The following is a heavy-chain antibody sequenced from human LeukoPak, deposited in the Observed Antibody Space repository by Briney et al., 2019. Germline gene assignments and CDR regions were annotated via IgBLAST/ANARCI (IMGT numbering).Heavy chain of an antibody. V-gene: IGHV1-18*01. Sequence: ASVTVSCTASGYTFTSYGISWVRQAPGQGLEWMGWISAYNGNTNYAQKLQGRVTMTTDTSTSTAYMELRSLRSDDTAVYYCARFAVDDFWSGYYRKNWFDPWGQGTLVTVSS. CDR1: GYTFTSYG. J-gene: IGHJ5*02. D-gene: IGHD3-3*01. CDR3: ARFAVDDFWSGYYRKNWFDP. CDR2: ISAYNGNT.